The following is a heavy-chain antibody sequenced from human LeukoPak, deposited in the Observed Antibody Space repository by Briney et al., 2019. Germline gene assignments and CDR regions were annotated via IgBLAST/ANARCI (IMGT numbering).Heavy chain of an antibody. V-gene: IGHV4-59*01. D-gene: IGHD6-13*01. CDR2: IYYSGST. CDR1: GGSISSYY. J-gene: IGHJ5*02. CDR3: ARGAQQQLVYWFDP. Sequence: SETLSLTCTVSGGSISSYYWSWIRQPPGKGLEWIGYIYYSGSTNYNPSLKTRVTISVDTSKNQFSLKLSSVTAADTAVYYCARGAQQQLVYWFDPWGQGTLVTVST.